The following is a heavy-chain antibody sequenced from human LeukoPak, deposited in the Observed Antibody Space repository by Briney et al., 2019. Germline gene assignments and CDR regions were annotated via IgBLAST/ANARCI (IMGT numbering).Heavy chain of an antibody. J-gene: IGHJ6*03. V-gene: IGHV3-7*01. D-gene: IGHD3-10*01. CDR3: ARVEFGESYAPKSYYYYYMDV. CDR2: IKQDGSEK. CDR1: GFTLSDYY. Sequence: GGSLRLSCAASGFTLSDYYRSWIRQAPGKGLEWGANIKQDGSEKYYVDSVKGRVTISRDNAKNSLYLQMNSLRAEDTAVYYCARVEFGESYAPKSYYYYYMDVWGKGTTVTISS.